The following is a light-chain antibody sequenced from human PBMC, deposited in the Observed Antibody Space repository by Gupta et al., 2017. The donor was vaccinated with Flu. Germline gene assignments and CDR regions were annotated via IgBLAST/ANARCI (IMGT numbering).Light chain of an antibody. J-gene: IGLJ2*01. CDR1: SSNIGSNY. Sequence: QSVLTQPLSASGTPGQRVTISCSGSSSNIGSNYVYWYQQLPGTAPNLVIYRNNQRPSGVPDRFSGSKSGTSASLAISGLRSEDEADYYCAAWDDSLSGPVFGGGTKLTVL. CDR3: AAWDDSLSGPV. CDR2: RNN. V-gene: IGLV1-47*01.